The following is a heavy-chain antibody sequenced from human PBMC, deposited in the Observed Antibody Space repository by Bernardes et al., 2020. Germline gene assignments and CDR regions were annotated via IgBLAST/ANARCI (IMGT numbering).Heavy chain of an antibody. J-gene: IGHJ5*02. D-gene: IGHD3-3*01. Sequence: GESLKISCKGSGYSFTSYWIGWVRQMPGKGLEWMGIIYPGDSDTRYSPSFQGQVTISADKSISTAHLQWSSLKASDTAMYYCASAPSGSYNWFDPWGQGTLVTVSS. V-gene: IGHV5-51*01. CDR1: GYSFTSYW. CDR2: IYPGDSDT. CDR3: ASAPSGSYNWFDP.